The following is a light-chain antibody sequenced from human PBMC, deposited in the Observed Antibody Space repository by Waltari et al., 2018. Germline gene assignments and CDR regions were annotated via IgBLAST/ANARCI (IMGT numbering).Light chain of an antibody. CDR2: AAS. CDR1: QGIISY. V-gene: IGKV1-9*01. Sequence: DIQLTQSPSFLSASVGDRVTITCRASQGIISYLAWYQQKPGKAPKLLMYAASTLQSGVPSRFSGSGAGTEFTLTISSLQPEDFATYYCQQLNSYPYTFGQGTKLEIK. J-gene: IGKJ2*01. CDR3: QQLNSYPYT.